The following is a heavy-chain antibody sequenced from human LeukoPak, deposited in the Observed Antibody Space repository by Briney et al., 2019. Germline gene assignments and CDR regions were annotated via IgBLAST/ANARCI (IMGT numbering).Heavy chain of an antibody. J-gene: IGHJ3*02. D-gene: IGHD5-24*01. CDR2: INHSGST. V-gene: IGHV4-34*01. CDR1: GGSFSGYY. CDR3: ARGDGYKPKDAFDI. Sequence: SETLSLTCAVYGGSFSGYYWSWIRQPPGKGLEWIGEINHSGSTNYNPSLKSRVTISVDTSKNRFSLKLSSVTAADTAVYYCARGDGYKPKDAFDIWGQGTMVTVSS.